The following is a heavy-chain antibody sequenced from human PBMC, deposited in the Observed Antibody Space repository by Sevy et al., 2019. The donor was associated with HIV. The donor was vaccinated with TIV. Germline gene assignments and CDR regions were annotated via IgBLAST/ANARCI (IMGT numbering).Heavy chain of an antibody. Sequence: GGSLRLSCAASEFTFSSYSMNWVRQAPGKGLEWVSSISSSSYIYYADSVKGRFTISRDNAKNSLYLQMNSLRAEDTAVYYCASFKGTVTGFDYWGQGTLVTVSS. J-gene: IGHJ4*02. CDR1: EFTFSSYS. V-gene: IGHV3-21*01. CDR2: ISSSSYI. CDR3: ASFKGTVTGFDY. D-gene: IGHD4-17*01.